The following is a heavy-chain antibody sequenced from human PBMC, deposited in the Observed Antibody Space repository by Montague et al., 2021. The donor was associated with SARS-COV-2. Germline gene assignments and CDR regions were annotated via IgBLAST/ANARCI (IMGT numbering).Heavy chain of an antibody. Sequence: PALVKPTQTLTLTCTFSGFSLSTSGMCVSWIRQPPGKALEWLARIDWDDDKYYSTSLKTSLTISKDTSKNQVVLTMTNMDPVDTATYYCARISYCGKPFDYWGQGTLVTVSS. CDR1: GFSLSTSGMC. J-gene: IGHJ4*02. D-gene: IGHD4-23*01. CDR3: ARISYCGKPFDY. CDR2: IDWDDDK. V-gene: IGHV2-70*11.